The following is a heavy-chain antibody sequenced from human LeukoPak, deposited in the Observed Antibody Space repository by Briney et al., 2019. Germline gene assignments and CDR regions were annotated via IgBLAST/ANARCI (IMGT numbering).Heavy chain of an antibody. V-gene: IGHV3-9*01. CDR3: AKDITPTPTVTHFDY. CDR1: GFTFDDYA. D-gene: IGHD4-17*01. Sequence: SGGSLRLSCAASGFTFDDYAMPWVRQAPAKGLEWVSGISWNSGSIGYADSVKGRFTISRDNAKNSLYLQMNSLRAEDTALYYCAKDITPTPTVTHFDYWGQGTLVTVSS. J-gene: IGHJ4*02. CDR2: ISWNSGSI.